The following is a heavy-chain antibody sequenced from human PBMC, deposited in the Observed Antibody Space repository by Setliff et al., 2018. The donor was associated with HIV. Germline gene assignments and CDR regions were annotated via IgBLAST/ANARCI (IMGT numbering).Heavy chain of an antibody. V-gene: IGHV4-61*09. CDR3: ARGGPDYSYYFDC. Sequence: PSETLSLTCTVSGGSINSGSYYWNWIRQPAGKGLEWIGHIYARGSTNYNPSLKSRVTMSVDTSKNQFSLKLNSLIAAETAVYFCARGGPDYSYYFDCWGQGTLVTVSS. J-gene: IGHJ4*02. D-gene: IGHD5-12*01. CDR2: IYARGST. CDR1: GGSINSGSYY.